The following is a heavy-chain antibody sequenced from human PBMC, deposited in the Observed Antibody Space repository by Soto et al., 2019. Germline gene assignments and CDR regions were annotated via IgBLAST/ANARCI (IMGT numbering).Heavy chain of an antibody. V-gene: IGHV1-18*01. Sequence: QVQLVQSGAEVKKPGASVKVSCKASGYTFTSYCLSWVRQAPGQGLEWMGWISAYNGNTNYAQKLQVRVTMTTDTSTSTDYMELRSLRSDDTAVYYCASSHVDDFWSGYPVIYFDYWGQGTMVTVSS. D-gene: IGHD3-3*01. CDR3: ASSHVDDFWSGYPVIYFDY. J-gene: IGHJ4*02. CDR1: GYTFTSYC. CDR2: ISAYNGNT.